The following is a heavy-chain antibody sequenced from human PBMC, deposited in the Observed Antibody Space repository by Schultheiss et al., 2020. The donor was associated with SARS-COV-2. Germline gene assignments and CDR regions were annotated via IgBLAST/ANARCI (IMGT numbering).Heavy chain of an antibody. V-gene: IGHV3-48*04. CDR2: ISSSGSTI. Sequence: GGSLRLSCAASGFTFSSYSMNWVRQAPGKGLEWVSYISSSGSTIYYADSVKGRFTISRDNAKNSLYLQMNSLRAEDTAVYYCARDGTQWLVLDYWGQGTLVTVSS. CDR1: GFTFSSYS. J-gene: IGHJ4*02. CDR3: ARDGTQWLVLDY. D-gene: IGHD6-19*01.